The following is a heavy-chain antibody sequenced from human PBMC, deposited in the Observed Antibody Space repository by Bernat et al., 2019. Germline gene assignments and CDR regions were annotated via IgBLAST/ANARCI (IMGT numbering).Heavy chain of an antibody. CDR3: ARVFGADYGDYLDAFDI. J-gene: IGHJ3*02. CDR2: INSDGSST. CDR1: GSTFSSYW. D-gene: IGHD4-17*01. V-gene: IGHV3-74*01. Sequence: EVQLVESGGGLVQPGGSLRLSCAASGSTFSSYWMHWVRQAPGKGLVWVSRINSDGSSTSYADSVKGRFTISRDNAKNTLYLQMNSLRAEDTAVYYCARVFGADYGDYLDAFDIWGQGTMVTVSS.